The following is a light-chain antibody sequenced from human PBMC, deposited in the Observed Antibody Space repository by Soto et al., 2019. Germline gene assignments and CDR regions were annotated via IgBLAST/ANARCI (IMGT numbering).Light chain of an antibody. CDR2: GAS. CDR3: QPYGSSSYT. Sequence: IVLTQSPGTLSLSPGERATLSCRASQSIRSSYLAWYQHKPGQAPRLLIYGASNRATGIPDRFSGGGSGTDFTLTISRLEPEDFAVYYCQPYGSSSYTFGQGTKVEIK. CDR1: QSIRSSY. V-gene: IGKV3-20*01. J-gene: IGKJ2*01.